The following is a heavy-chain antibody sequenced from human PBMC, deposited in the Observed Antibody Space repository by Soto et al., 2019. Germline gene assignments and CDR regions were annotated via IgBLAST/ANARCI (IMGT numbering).Heavy chain of an antibody. CDR3: ARGQDYGDYSYAFDI. D-gene: IGHD4-17*01. CDR1: GFTVSSNY. J-gene: IGHJ3*02. V-gene: IGHV3-53*01. CDR2: IYSGGST. Sequence: EVQLVESGGGLIQPGGSLRLSCAASGFTVSSNYMSWVRQAPGKGLEWVSVIYSGGSTYYADSVKGRFTIPRDNSKNTLYLQMNSLRAEDTAVYYCARGQDYGDYSYAFDIWGQGTMVTVSS.